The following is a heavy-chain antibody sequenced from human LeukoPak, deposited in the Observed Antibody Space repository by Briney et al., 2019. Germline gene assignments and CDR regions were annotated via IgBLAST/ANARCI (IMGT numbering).Heavy chain of an antibody. CDR2: IIPIFGTA. J-gene: IGHJ6*02. Sequence: SVKVSCKTSGYTFINYAISWVRQAPGQGLEWMGGIIPIFGTANYAQKFQGRVTITADESTSTAYMELSSLRSEDTAVYYCASGVPGPYYYYYGMDVWGQGTTVTVSS. CDR3: ASGVPGPYYYYYGMDV. V-gene: IGHV1-69*13. D-gene: IGHD1-1*01. CDR1: GYTFINYA.